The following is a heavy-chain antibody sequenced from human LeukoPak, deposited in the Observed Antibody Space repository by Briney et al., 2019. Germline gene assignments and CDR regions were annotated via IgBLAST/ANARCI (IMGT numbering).Heavy chain of an antibody. CDR1: WITLRNHY. Sequence: GGALRTSFATSWITLRNHYINLVRPAPRKGLEWVSSISSSSYIYYADSVKGRFTISRDNAKNSLYLQMNSLRAEDTAVYYCARDITGDYWGQGTLVTVSS. CDR2: ISSSSYI. D-gene: IGHD1-20*01. V-gene: IGHV3-69-1*01. CDR3: ARDITGDY. J-gene: IGHJ4*02.